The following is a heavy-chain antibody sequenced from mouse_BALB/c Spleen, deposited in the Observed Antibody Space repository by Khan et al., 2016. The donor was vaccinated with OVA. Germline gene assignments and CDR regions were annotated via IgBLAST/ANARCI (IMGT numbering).Heavy chain of an antibody. CDR3: ATLYGNRFAY. J-gene: IGHJ3*01. D-gene: IGHD2-1*01. CDR1: DFNIRDTY. V-gene: IGHV14-3*02. CDR2: IDPPNDDS. Sequence: VQLKESGAEVVKPGASVKLSCSASDFNIRDTYIHWVKQRPEQGLEWIGRIDPPNDDSKYGPKFQDKATLTADTSSNTAYLQLSSLTSEDTAVYYCATLYGNRFAYWGQGTLVSVSA.